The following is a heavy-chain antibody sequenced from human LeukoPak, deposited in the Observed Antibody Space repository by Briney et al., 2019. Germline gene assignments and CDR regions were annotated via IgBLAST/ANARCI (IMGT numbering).Heavy chain of an antibody. Sequence: GASVKVSCKASGYTFTGYYMHWVRQAPGQGLEWMGWINPNSGGTNYAQKFQGRVTMTRDTSISTAYMELSRLRSDDTAVYYCARDKSIAAPPLARALYYFDYWGQGTLVTVSS. V-gene: IGHV1-2*02. CDR3: ARDKSIAAPPLARALYYFDY. CDR1: GYTFTGYY. D-gene: IGHD6-6*01. J-gene: IGHJ4*02. CDR2: INPNSGGT.